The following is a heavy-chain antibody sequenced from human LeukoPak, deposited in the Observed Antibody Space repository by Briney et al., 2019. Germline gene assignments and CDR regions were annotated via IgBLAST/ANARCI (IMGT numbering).Heavy chain of an antibody. V-gene: IGHV4-34*01. J-gene: IGHJ4*02. CDR1: GGSFSGYY. CDR3: ARDVRGTGSYHLDY. CDR2: INHSGST. D-gene: IGHD3-10*01. Sequence: SETLSLTCAVYGGSFSGYYWSWIRQPPGKGLEWIGEINHSGSTNYNPSLKSRVTISVGTSKNQFSLKLSSVTAADTAVYYCARDVRGTGSYHLDYWGQGTLVTVSS.